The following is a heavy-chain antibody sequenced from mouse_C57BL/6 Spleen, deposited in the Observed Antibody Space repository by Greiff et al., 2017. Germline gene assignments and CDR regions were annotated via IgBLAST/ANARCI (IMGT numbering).Heavy chain of an antibody. CDR1: GYTFTSSW. CDR3: ARRSYDYAIDY. CDR2: IDPSDSYT. Sequence: QVQLQQPGAELVMPGASVKMSCKASGYTFTSSWMHWVKQRPGQGLEWIGGIDPSDSYTNYNQKFKGKSTVTEDKSSSTAYMQLSSLTSEDSAVYYCARRSYDYAIDYWGQGTSVTVSS. V-gene: IGHV1-69*01. J-gene: IGHJ4*01. D-gene: IGHD2-3*01.